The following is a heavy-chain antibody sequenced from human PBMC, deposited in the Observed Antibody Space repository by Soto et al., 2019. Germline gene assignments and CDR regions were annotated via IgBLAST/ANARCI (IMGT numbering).Heavy chain of an antibody. J-gene: IGHJ6*02. V-gene: IGHV4-61*01. Sequence: QVQLQESGPGLVKPSETLSLTCTVSGGSVSSGSYYWSWIRQPPGKGLEWIGYIYYSGSTNYNPSPKSRVTISVDTSKNQFSLKLSSVTAADTAVYYCARDYCSGGSCHLGIADYYGMDVWGQGTTVTVSS. CDR2: IYYSGST. D-gene: IGHD2-15*01. CDR3: ARDYCSGGSCHLGIADYYGMDV. CDR1: GGSVSSGSYY.